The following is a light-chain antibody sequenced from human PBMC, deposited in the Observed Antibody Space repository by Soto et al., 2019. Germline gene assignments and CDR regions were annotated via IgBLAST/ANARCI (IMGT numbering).Light chain of an antibody. J-gene: IGKJ1*01. Sequence: EIVMTQSPATLSVSPGERATLSCRASQSVSSNLAWYQQKPGQAPRILIFAASSRATGIPDRFSGSGSGTDFTLTISRLEPGDFAVYYCQQYGYSSWTFGQGTKADIK. CDR1: QSVSSN. CDR3: QQYGYSSWT. V-gene: IGKV3-20*01. CDR2: AAS.